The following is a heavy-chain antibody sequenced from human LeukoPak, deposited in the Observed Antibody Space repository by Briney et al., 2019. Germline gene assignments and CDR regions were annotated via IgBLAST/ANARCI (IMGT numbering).Heavy chain of an antibody. Sequence: GGSLRLSCAASGFTFSDYYMSWIRQAPGKGLEWVSFISSSGSTIYYADSMKGRFTISRDNAKNSVYLQMNSLRAEDTAVYYCARGLGYCSGGSCPRRAFDIWGQGTVATVSS. J-gene: IGHJ3*02. CDR2: ISSSGSTI. D-gene: IGHD2-15*01. CDR3: ARGLGYCSGGSCPRRAFDI. V-gene: IGHV3-11*01. CDR1: GFTFSDYY.